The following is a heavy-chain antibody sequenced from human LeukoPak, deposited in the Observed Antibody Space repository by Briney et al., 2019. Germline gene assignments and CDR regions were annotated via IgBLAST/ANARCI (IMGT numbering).Heavy chain of an antibody. CDR3: ARPQGSGIDY. CDR1: GGSFSGYY. D-gene: IGHD6-19*01. V-gene: IGHV4-34*01. CDR2: INHSGST. Sequence: SETLSLTCAVYGGSFSGYYWSWIRQPPGKGLEWIGEINHSGSTNYNPSLKSRVTISVDTSKNQFSLKLSSVTAADTAVYYCARPQGSGIDYWGQGTLVTVSS. J-gene: IGHJ4*02.